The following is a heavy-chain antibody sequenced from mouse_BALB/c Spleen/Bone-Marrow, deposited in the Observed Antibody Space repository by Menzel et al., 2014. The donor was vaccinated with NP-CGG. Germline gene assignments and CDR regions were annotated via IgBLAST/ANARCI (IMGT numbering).Heavy chain of an antibody. Sequence: QVHVKQSGPELVKPGALVKISCKASGYTFTSYDINWVKQRPGQGLEWIGWIYPGDGSTKYNEKFKGKATLTADKSSSTAYMQLSSLTSENSAVYFCARRRTFITSVVDYFDVWGAGTTVTVSS. CDR1: GYTFTSYD. CDR3: ARRRTFITSVVDYFDV. CDR2: IYPGDGST. D-gene: IGHD1-1*02. J-gene: IGHJ1*01. V-gene: IGHV1S56*01.